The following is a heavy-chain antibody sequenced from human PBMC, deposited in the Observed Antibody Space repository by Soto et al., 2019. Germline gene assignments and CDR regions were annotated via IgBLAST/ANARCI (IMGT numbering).Heavy chain of an antibody. V-gene: IGHV3-74*01. CDR3: ATLNSFGSDY. J-gene: IGHJ4*02. Sequence: SGGSLRLSCAASGFTFSNYWMHWVRQGPGKGLVWVARIYSDGSVTTYADSVKGRFTISRDNAKSTLYLQMNSLRAEDTAVYYCATLNSFGSDYWGRGTLVTVSS. D-gene: IGHD5-18*01. CDR1: GFTFSNYW. CDR2: IYSDGSVT.